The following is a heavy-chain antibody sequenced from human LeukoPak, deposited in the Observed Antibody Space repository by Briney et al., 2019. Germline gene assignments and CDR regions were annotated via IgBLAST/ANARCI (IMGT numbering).Heavy chain of an antibody. CDR2: IYYDGST. CDR1: GFTVSSNY. D-gene: IGHD3-3*01. V-gene: IGHV3-53*01. CDR3: ARPLRINCGMDV. J-gene: IGHJ6*02. Sequence: PGGSLGLSCAASGFTVSSNYMSWVRQTPGKGLEWVSIIYYDGSTYYADSVKGRFTISRDNSKNTMYLQMNSLRAEDTAVYYCARPLRINCGMDVWGQGTTVTVSS.